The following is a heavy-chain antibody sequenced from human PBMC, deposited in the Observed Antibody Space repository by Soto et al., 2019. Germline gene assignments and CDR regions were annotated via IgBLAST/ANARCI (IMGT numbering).Heavy chain of an antibody. CDR3: ARDADYGGSRGGMDV. V-gene: IGHV4-31*03. J-gene: IGHJ6*02. CDR2: IYYSAST. D-gene: IGHD4-17*01. Sequence: QVRLEESGPGLVKPSETLSLICSVSGGSVNNADYFWSWIRHHPENGLEWIGYIYYSASTRYNPSFKTRATLSIDTSKNQFSLRLNSVTVADTAVYFCARDADYGGSRGGMDVWGRGTTVTVSS. CDR1: GGSVNNADYF.